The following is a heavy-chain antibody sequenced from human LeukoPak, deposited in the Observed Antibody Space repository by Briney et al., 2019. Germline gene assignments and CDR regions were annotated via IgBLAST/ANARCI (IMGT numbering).Heavy chain of an antibody. Sequence: GGSLRLSCAASGFTFSKYDMYWVRQVTGKGLECVSAIGIGGDTKYTDSVKGRFTISREDGKDSLYLHMNSLRAEDTAVYYCVRGGIAVAGLDAFDIWGQGTVVTVFS. CDR3: VRGGIAVAGLDAFDI. D-gene: IGHD6-19*01. CDR1: GFTFSKYD. J-gene: IGHJ3*02. CDR2: IGIGGDT. V-gene: IGHV3-13*01.